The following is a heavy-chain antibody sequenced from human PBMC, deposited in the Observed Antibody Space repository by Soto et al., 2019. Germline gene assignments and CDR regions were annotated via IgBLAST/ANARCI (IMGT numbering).Heavy chain of an antibody. Sequence: QVQLVQSGAEVKKPGASVKVSCKASGYTFTSYDINWVRQATGQGLEWMGWMNPNSGNTGYAQKSRGRVTMTRNTSISTAYMELSSLRSEDTSVYYCAREKSSGNYNDYWGQGTLVTVSS. D-gene: IGHD3-22*01. CDR2: MNPNSGNT. J-gene: IGHJ4*02. V-gene: IGHV1-8*01. CDR1: GYTFTSYD. CDR3: AREKSSGNYNDY.